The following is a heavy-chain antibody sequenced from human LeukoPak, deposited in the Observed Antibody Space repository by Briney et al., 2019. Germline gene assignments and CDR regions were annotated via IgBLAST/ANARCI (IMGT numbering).Heavy chain of an antibody. CDR2: IVVGSGNT. V-gene: IGHV1-58*01. Sequence: SEKVSCKASGFTFTSSAVQWVRQARGQRLEWIGWIVVGSGNTNYAQKFQERVTITRDMSTSTAYMELSSLRSEDTAVYYCAAWSSSPIHYYYYMDVWGKGTTVTVSS. CDR1: GFTFTSSA. J-gene: IGHJ6*03. D-gene: IGHD6-6*01. CDR3: AAWSSSPIHYYYYMDV.